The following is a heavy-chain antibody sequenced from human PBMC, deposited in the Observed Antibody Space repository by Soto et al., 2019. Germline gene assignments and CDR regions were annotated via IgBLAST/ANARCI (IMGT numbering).Heavy chain of an antibody. V-gene: IGHV1-69*02. CDR2: IIPILGIA. J-gene: IGHJ4*02. CDR1: GGTFSSYT. Sequence: QVQLVQSGAEVKKPGSSVKVSCKASGGTFSSYTISWVRQAPGQGLEWMGRIIPILGIANYAQKFQGRVTINADKSTSTAYMELSSLRSEDTAVYYCARSLGYSYGYPNAYWGQGTLVTVSS. D-gene: IGHD5-18*01. CDR3: ARSLGYSYGYPNAY.